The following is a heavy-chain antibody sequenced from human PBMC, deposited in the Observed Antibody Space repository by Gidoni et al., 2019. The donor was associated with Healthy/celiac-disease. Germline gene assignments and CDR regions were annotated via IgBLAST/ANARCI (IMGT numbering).Heavy chain of an antibody. Sequence: EVQLVESGGGLVQPGGSLKLSCAASGLTFSGSAMHWVRQASGKGLEWVGRIRSKANSDATAYAASVKGRFTISRDDSKNTAYLQMNSLKTEDTAVYYCTREQLGFRGQGTLVSVSS. CDR1: GLTFSGSA. CDR2: IRSKANSDAT. V-gene: IGHV3-73*02. D-gene: IGHD6-6*01. J-gene: IGHJ4*02. CDR3: TREQLGF.